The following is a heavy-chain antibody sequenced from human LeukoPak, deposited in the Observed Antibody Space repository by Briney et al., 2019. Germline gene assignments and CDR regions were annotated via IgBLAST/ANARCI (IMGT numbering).Heavy chain of an antibody. D-gene: IGHD6-19*01. CDR2: ISGSGGST. J-gene: IGHJ6*02. Sequence: SGGSLRLSCAASGLTFSSYAMSWVRQAPGKGLEGVSSISGSGGSTYYADSVKGRFTISRDNSQNTLYLQMNSLRAEDTAVYYCAKDRSGGGDYYFGMDVWGPGTTVTVSS. V-gene: IGHV3-23*01. CDR1: GLTFSSYA. CDR3: AKDRSGGGDYYFGMDV.